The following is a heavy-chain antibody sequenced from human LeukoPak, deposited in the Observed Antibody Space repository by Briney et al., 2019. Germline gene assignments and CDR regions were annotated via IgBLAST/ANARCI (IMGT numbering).Heavy chain of an antibody. CDR1: GFTFSSYS. CDR2: ISSSSSYI. D-gene: IGHD3-22*01. V-gene: IGHV3-21*01. J-gene: IGHJ6*03. CDR3: ARAFSDSSGYSYYMDV. Sequence: PGGSLRLSCAASGFTFSSYSMNWVRQAPGKGLEWVSSISSSSSYIYYADSVKGRFTISRDNAKNSLYLRMNSLRAEDTAVYYCARAFSDSSGYSYYMDVWGKGTTVTVSS.